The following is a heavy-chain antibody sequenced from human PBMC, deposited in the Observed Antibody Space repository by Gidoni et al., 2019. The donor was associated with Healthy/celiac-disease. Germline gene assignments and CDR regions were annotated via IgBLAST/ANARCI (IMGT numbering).Heavy chain of an antibody. J-gene: IGHJ4*02. CDR2: ISWNSGSI. D-gene: IGHD3-22*01. V-gene: IGHV3-9*01. CDR3: AKVGSGYYQYYFDY. CDR1: GFTFDDYA. Sequence: EVQLVESGGGLVQPGRSLRRSCAASGFTFDDYAMHWVRQAPGKGLEWVSGISWNSGSIGYADSVKGRFTISRDNAKNSLYLQMNSLRAEDTALYYCAKVGSGYYQYYFDYWGQGTLVTVSS.